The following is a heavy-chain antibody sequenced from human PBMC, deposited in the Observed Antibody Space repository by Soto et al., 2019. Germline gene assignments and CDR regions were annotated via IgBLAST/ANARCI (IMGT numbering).Heavy chain of an antibody. D-gene: IGHD2-8*01. V-gene: IGHV3-23*01. Sequence: EVQLLESGGGFIHPGGSLRLSCAASGFSFSSFAMNWVRQAPGKGLEWVPSISGSADSTFYADSVKGRFTISRDNSKSTLYLQSNSLRAEDTAVYYCAKTRGAMIYAISVYGMDVWGQGTTVTVSS. CDR2: ISGSADST. J-gene: IGHJ6*02. CDR3: AKTRGAMIYAISVYGMDV. CDR1: GFSFSSFA.